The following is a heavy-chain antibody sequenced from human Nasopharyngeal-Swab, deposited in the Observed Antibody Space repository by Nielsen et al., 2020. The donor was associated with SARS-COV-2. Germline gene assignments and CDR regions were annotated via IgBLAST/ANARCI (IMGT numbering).Heavy chain of an antibody. CDR3: VRSSSWYYFDY. J-gene: IGHJ4*02. V-gene: IGHV4-39*01. Sequence: SETLSLTCTVSGDSIASSTFYWGWIRQPPGKGLEWIGNIYYNGNTYQNPSLKSRLTISVDKSKNQFSLQLSSVTAAGTAVYYCVRSSSWYYFDYWAQGTQVTVSS. CDR1: GDSIASSTFY. D-gene: IGHD6-13*01. CDR2: IYYNGNT.